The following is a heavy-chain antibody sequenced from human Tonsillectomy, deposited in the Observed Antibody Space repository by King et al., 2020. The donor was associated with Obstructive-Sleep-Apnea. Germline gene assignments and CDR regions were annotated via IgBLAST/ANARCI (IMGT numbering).Heavy chain of an antibody. Sequence: LQLQESGPGLVKPSETLSLTCTVSGGSINSYYWSWIRQTPGKGLEWIGYFSYSGSTNYNPSLKIRVTISVDTSKNQFSLKLSSVTAADTAVYYCARDRVGRDGYNRFDYWGQGTLVTVSS. V-gene: IGHV4-59*01. CDR2: FSYSGST. CDR1: GGSINSYY. D-gene: IGHD5-24*01. CDR3: ARDRVGRDGYNRFDY. J-gene: IGHJ4*02.